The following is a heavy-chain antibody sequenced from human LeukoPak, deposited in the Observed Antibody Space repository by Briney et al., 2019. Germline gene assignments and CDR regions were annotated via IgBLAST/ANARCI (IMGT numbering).Heavy chain of an antibody. V-gene: IGHV3-66*01. J-gene: IGHJ6*03. CDR2: IYSGGST. D-gene: IGHD5-24*01. CDR3: VRAKMTTKSINYYYYYMDV. CDR1: EFSVGSNY. Sequence: GGSLRLSCAASEFSVGSNYMTWVRQAPGKGLEWVSLIYSGGSTYYADSVKGRFTISRDNSKNTLYLQMNSLRAEDTAVYYCVRAKMTTKSINYYYYYMDVWGKGTTVTVSS.